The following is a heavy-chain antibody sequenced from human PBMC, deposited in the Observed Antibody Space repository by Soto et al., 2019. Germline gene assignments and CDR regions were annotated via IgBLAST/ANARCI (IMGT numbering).Heavy chain of an antibody. V-gene: IGHV4-39*01. CDR1: GGSISSSSYY. CDR3: ARLRRSSSSWPYYFDY. CDR2: IYYSGST. D-gene: IGHD6-13*01. J-gene: IGHJ4*02. Sequence: SETLSLTCTVSGGSISSSSYYWGWIRQPPGKGLEWIGSIYYSGSTYYNPSLKSRVTISVDTSKNQFSLKLSSVTAADTAVYYCARLRRSSSSWPYYFDYWGQGTLVTVSS.